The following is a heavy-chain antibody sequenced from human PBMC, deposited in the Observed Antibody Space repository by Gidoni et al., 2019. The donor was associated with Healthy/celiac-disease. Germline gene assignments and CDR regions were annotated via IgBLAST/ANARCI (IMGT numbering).Heavy chain of an antibody. D-gene: IGHD3-3*01. CDR1: GFTFSSYA. CDR2: ISGSGGRT. J-gene: IGHJ4*02. V-gene: IGHV3-23*01. CDR3: ARPYDFWSGYYPFDY. Sequence: EVQLLESGGGLVQPGGSLRLSCAASGFTFSSYARSWVRQAPGKGLEWVSAISGSGGRTYYADSVKGRFTISRDNSKNTLYLQMNSLRAEDTAVYYCARPYDFWSGYYPFDYWGQGTLVTVSS.